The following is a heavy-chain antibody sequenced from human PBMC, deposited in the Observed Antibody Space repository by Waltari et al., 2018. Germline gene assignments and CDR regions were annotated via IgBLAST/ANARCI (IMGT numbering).Heavy chain of an antibody. Sequence: QVQLQESGPGLVKPSGTLSLTCAVSGGSISSSNWWSWVRQPPGKGLEWIGEIYHSGGTNNNPSLKSRVTISVDKSKNQFSLKLSSVTAADTAVYYCARRPDDFYGDYVHYFDYWGQGTLVTVSS. D-gene: IGHD4-17*01. CDR3: ARRPDDFYGDYVHYFDY. CDR1: GGSISSSNW. CDR2: IYHSGGT. V-gene: IGHV4-4*02. J-gene: IGHJ4*02.